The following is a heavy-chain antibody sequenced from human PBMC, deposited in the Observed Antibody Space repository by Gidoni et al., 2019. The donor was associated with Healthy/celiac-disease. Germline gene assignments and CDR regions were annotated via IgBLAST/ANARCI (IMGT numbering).Heavy chain of an antibody. V-gene: IGHV1-69*06. J-gene: IGHJ3*02. CDR2: IIPIVGTA. D-gene: IGHD3-22*01. Sequence: QVQLVQSGAEVKKPGSSVKVSCKASGGPFSSYAISWVRKAPGQGLEWMGGIIPIVGTANYAQKFQGRVTITADKSTSTAYMELSSLRSEDTAVYYCARAGYYYDEADAFDIWGQGTMVTVSS. CDR1: GGPFSSYA. CDR3: ARAGYYYDEADAFDI.